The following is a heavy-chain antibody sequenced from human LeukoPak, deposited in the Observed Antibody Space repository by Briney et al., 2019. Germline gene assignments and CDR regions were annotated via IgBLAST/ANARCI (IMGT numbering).Heavy chain of an antibody. CDR1: GGSFSGYY. D-gene: IGHD3-22*01. CDR2: INHSGST. J-gene: IGHJ4*02. V-gene: IGHV4-34*01. Sequence: RASETLSLTCAVYGGSFSGYYWSWIRQPPGKGLEWIGEINHSGSTNYNPSLKSRVTISVDTSKNQFSLKLSSVTAADTAVYYCARGRSYYYDSSGYHYFDYWGQGTLVTVSS. CDR3: ARGRSYYYDSSGYHYFDY.